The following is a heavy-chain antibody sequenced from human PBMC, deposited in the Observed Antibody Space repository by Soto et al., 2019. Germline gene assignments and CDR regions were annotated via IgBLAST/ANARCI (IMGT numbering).Heavy chain of an antibody. CDR3: ARGALLIAAAGTNWFDP. D-gene: IGHD6-13*01. J-gene: IGHJ5*02. CDR1: GGSFSGYY. CDR2: INHSGST. V-gene: IGHV4-34*01. Sequence: SETLSLTCAVYGGSFSGYYWSWIRQPPGKGLEWIGEINHSGSTNYNPSLKRRVTISVDTSKNQFSLKLSSVTAADTAVYYCARGALLIAAAGTNWFDPWGQGTLVTVSS.